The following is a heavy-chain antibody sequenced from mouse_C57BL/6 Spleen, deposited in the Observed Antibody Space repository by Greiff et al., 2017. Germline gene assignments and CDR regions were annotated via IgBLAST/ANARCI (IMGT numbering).Heavy chain of an antibody. CDR3: ARRDDSSFWYFDV. V-gene: IGHV8-12*01. J-gene: IGHJ1*03. CDR1: GFSLSTSGMG. D-gene: IGHD1-1*01. CDR2: IYWDDDK. Sequence: QVTLKESGPGILQSSQTLSLTCSFSGFSLSTSGMGVSWIRQPSGKGLEWLAHIYWDDDKRYNPSLKSRLTISQDTSRNQVFLKITSVDTADTATYYCARRDDSSFWYFDVWGTGTTVTVSS.